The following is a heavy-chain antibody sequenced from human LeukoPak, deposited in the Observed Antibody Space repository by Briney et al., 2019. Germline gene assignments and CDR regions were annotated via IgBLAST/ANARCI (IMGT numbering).Heavy chain of an antibody. D-gene: IGHD1-14*01. CDR3: ARGGFHHGFDI. V-gene: IGHV3-74*01. CDR1: GFTFSSYW. Sequence: GGSLRLSFAASGFTFSSYWIHWVRQAPGKGLAWVSRIDNDGSDTIFADSVKGRFTLSRDNAKNTVYLQMNSLRAEDTAVYYCARGGFHHGFDIWGQGTMVTVS. CDR2: IDNDGSDT. J-gene: IGHJ3*02.